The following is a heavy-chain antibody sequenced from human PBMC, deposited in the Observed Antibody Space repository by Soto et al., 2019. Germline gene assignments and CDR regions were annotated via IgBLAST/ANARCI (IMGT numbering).Heavy chain of an antibody. CDR3: ARRPRDSSGYYYVRYFDY. J-gene: IGHJ4*02. D-gene: IGHD3-22*01. Sequence: SETLSLTCTVSGGSISSSSYYWGWIRQPPGKGLEWIGSIYYSGSTYYNPSLKSRVTISVDTSKNQFSLKLSSVTAADTAVYYCARRPRDSSGYYYVRYFDYWGQGTLVTVSS. CDR2: IYYSGST. CDR1: GGSISSSSYY. V-gene: IGHV4-39*01.